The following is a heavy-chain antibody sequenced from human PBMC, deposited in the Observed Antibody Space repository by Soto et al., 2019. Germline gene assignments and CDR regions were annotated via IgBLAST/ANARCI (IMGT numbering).Heavy chain of an antibody. D-gene: IGHD1-1*01. V-gene: IGHV4-34*01. CDR3: ARVERGTATTVVDAFDI. CDR2: MSHSGGT. J-gene: IGHJ3*02. Sequence: QVQLHQWGAGLLKPSETLSLTCAVYGGFVSSGSYYWSWIRQPPGKGLEWIGEMSHSGGTHFNPSLKSRVTISVDTSKHQFSLKMSSVTAADTALYYCARVERGTATTVVDAFDIWGPGTMVTVSS. CDR1: GGFVSSGSYY.